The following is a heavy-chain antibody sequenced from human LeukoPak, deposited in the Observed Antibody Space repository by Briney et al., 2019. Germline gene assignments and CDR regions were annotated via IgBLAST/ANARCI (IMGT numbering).Heavy chain of an antibody. Sequence: TGGSLRLSCAASGFTFNTYCMNWVRQAPGKGLEWVSYISGTSSAMYYADSVKGRFTISSDNGKTSLYLQMNSLRDEDTAMYYCARDMGEYSPFYFDYWGQGALVTVSS. J-gene: IGHJ4*02. CDR1: GFTFNTYC. CDR3: ARDMGEYSPFYFDY. D-gene: IGHD5-18*01. CDR2: ISGTSSAM. V-gene: IGHV3-48*02.